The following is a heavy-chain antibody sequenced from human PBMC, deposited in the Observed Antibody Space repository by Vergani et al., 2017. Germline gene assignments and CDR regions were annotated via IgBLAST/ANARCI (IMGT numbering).Heavy chain of an antibody. V-gene: IGHV3-30*02. Sequence: QVRLVESGGGVVQPGRSLRLSCAASGFSFTSYGMHWVRQPPGKGLEWVAFIQYDGSDIFYADFVEGRFTISRDNSKNSLYLQMRSLRFDDTAVYYCANEGSANRIRGWLDHWGQGALVTVSS. J-gene: IGHJ4*02. CDR3: ANEGSANRIRGWLDH. D-gene: IGHD3-10*01. CDR2: IQYDGSDI. CDR1: GFSFTSYG.